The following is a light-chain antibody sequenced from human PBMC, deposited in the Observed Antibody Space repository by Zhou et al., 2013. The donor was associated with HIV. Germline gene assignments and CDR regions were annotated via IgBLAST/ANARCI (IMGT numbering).Light chain of an antibody. V-gene: IGKV1-33*01. CDR1: RDIVNY. Sequence: ETQMTQSPSSLSASVGDRVTITCRASRDIVNYVNWYQFKAGKAPLLLMYDASTLETGVPSRFSGSGSGTHFTLTISTLQPEDIATYYCQHYASLPVTFGGGTRVEIK. J-gene: IGKJ4*01. CDR3: QHYASLPVT. CDR2: DAS.